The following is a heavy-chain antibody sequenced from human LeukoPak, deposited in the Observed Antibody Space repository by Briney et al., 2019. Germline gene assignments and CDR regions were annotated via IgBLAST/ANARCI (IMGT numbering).Heavy chain of an antibody. J-gene: IGHJ4*02. CDR2: ISGTSSNI. D-gene: IGHD6-19*01. V-gene: IGHV3-48*04. CDR3: ARGPVAGTL. CDR1: GFPFSTYS. Sequence: GGSLRLSCAASGFPFSTYSMNWVRQAPGKGLEWVSFISGTSSNIYYADSVKGRFTISRDNAKSSLYLQMNSLRAEDTAVYYCARGPVAGTLWGQGTLVTVSS.